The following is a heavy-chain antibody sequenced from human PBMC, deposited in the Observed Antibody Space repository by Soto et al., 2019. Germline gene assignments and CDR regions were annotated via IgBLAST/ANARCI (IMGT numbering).Heavy chain of an antibody. Sequence: EVQLLESGGGLVQPGGSLRLSCAASGFTFSSYAMSWVRQAPGKGLEWVSAISGSGGSTYYADSVKGRFTISRDNSKNTLYLQMNSLRAEDTAVYYCAKGRYYYDSSGYPVTYDGDFDYWGQGTLVTVSS. D-gene: IGHD3-22*01. CDR3: AKGRYYYDSSGYPVTYDGDFDY. V-gene: IGHV3-23*01. J-gene: IGHJ4*02. CDR2: ISGSGGST. CDR1: GFTFSSYA.